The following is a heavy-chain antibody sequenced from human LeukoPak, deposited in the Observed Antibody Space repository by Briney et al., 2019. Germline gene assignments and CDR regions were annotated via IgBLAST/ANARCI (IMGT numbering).Heavy chain of an antibody. Sequence: GGSLRLSCAASGFTLSTYQMNWVRQAPGKGLEWVSYISNSDNTRYYTDSVKGRFTISRDNAKNSLYLQMNNLRAEDTGVYYCARATGYLSYFDLWGRGTLVTVSS. CDR1: GFTLSTYQ. J-gene: IGHJ2*01. V-gene: IGHV3-48*03. D-gene: IGHD3-9*01. CDR3: ARATGYLSYFDL. CDR2: ISNSDNTR.